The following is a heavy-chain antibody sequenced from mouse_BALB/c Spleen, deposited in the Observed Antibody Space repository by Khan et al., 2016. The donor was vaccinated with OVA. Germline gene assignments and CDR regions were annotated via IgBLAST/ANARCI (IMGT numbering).Heavy chain of an antibody. CDR2: INTYTGEP. D-gene: IGHD1-1*01. J-gene: IGHJ4*01. CDR3: ARTLYGSGYDYAMDY. V-gene: IGHV9-3-1*01. Sequence: QIQLVQSGPELKKPGETVKISCKASGCIFTNYGMTWVKQAPGKGLKWMGWINTYTGEPTYADDFKGRFAFSLETSANTAHLQINNLKNEDTATYFCARTLYGSGYDYAMDYWGQGTSVTVSS. CDR1: GCIFTNYG.